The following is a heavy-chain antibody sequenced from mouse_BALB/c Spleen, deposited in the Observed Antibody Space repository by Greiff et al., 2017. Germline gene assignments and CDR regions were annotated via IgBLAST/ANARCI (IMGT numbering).Heavy chain of an antibody. CDR3: ARGGDGKRAMDY. J-gene: IGHJ4*01. CDR1: GFTFSSFG. CDR2: ISSGSSTI. D-gene: IGHD2-1*01. Sequence: EVQLVESGGGLVQPGGSRKLSCAASGFTFSSFGMHWVRQAPEKGLEWVAYISSGSSTIYYADTVKGRFTISRDNPKNTLFLQMTSLRSEDTAMYYCARGGDGKRAMDYWGQGTSVTVSS. V-gene: IGHV5-17*02.